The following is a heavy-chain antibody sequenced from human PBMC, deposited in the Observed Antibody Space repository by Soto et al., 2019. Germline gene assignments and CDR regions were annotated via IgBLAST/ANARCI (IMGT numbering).Heavy chain of an antibody. D-gene: IGHD3-22*01. CDR1: GFTFSSYG. CDR2: ISYDGSNK. CDR3: AKVAQNSGYYY. Sequence: GGSLRLSCAASGFTFSSYGMHWVRQAPGKGLEWVAVISYDGSNKYYADSVKGRFTISRDNSKNTLYLQMNSLGAEDTAVYYCAKVAQNSGYYYWGQGTLVTVSS. V-gene: IGHV3-30*18. J-gene: IGHJ4*02.